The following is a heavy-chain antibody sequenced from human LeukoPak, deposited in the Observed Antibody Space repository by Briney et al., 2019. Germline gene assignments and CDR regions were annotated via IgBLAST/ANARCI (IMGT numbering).Heavy chain of an antibody. D-gene: IGHD1-14*01. CDR2: IIPIFGTA. CDR1: GGTFSSYA. CDR3: ARDWYHYYYGMDV. V-gene: IGHV1-69*13. Sequence: SVKVSCKAFGGTFSSYAISWVRQAPGQGLEWMGGIIPIFGTANYAQKFQGRVTITADESTSTAYMELSSLRSEDTAVYYCARDWYHYYYGMDVWGQGTTVTVSS. J-gene: IGHJ6*02.